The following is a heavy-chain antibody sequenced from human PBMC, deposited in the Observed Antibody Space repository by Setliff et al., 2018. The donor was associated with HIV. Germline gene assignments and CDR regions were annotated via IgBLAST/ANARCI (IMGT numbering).Heavy chain of an antibody. D-gene: IGHD6-19*01. V-gene: IGHV4-34*01. CDR2: INHSGST. Sequence: PSETLSLTCAVYGGSLSGYHWSWIRQSPGKGLEWIGEINHSGSTNYNPSLKSRVIISIDTSKKQFSLKLTSVTAADTATYYCARGRKKTLAVSGTRYFDFWGQGTLVTVSS. J-gene: IGHJ4*02. CDR1: GGSLSGYH. CDR3: ARGRKKTLAVSGTRYFDF.